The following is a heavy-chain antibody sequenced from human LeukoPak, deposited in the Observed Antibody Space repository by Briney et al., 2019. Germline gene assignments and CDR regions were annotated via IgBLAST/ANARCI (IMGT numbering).Heavy chain of an antibody. J-gene: IGHJ4*02. D-gene: IGHD2-15*01. CDR3: ARGPGGGY. CDR2: INPNTGGT. V-gene: IGHV1-2*02. CDR1: GYSFTGNY. Sequence: ASVRVSCKASGYSFTGNYMHWVRQAPGQGFEWMGWINPNTGGTNYAQKFKGRVLMTRDTSISTAYLELSSLKSDDTAVYYCARGPGGGYWGQGTLVTVSS.